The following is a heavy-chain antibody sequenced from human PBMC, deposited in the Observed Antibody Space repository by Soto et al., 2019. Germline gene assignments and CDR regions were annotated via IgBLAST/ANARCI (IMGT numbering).Heavy chain of an antibody. CDR3: AHSIAPRLFDC. CDR2: IYWDDDK. CDR1: GFSLSTSGVG. J-gene: IGHJ4*02. Sequence: QITLRESGPTLVKPTQTLTLTCTFSGFSLSTSGVGVGWIRQPPGKALEWLALIYWDDDKRYSPPLNSRLTITKDTSKNQVVLAMTNMDPVDTATYYWAHSIAPRLFDCWGQGTLVTVSS. V-gene: IGHV2-5*02. D-gene: IGHD2-21*01.